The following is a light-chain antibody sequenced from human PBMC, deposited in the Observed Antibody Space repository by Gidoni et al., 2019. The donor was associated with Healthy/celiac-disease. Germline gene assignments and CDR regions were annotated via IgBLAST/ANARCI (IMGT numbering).Light chain of an antibody. CDR1: QSVLYSSNNKNY. V-gene: IGKV4-1*01. J-gene: IGKJ5*01. CDR3: QQYYSTPIT. CDR2: WAS. Sequence: DIVMIQSPDSLAASLGERATINCKSSQSVLYSSNNKNYLAWYQQKPGQPPKLLIYWASTRESGVPDRFSGSGSGTDFTLTISSLQAEDVAVYYCQQYYSTPITFGQGTRLEIK.